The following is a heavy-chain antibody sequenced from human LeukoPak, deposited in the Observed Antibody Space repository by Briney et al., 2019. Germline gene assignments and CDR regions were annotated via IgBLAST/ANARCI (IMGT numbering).Heavy chain of an antibody. V-gene: IGHV3-23*01. Sequence: PGGSLRLSCAASGFTFSSYAMSWVRQAPGKGLEWVSAISGSGGSTYCADSVKGRFTISRDNSKNTLYLQMNSLRAEDTAVYYCARDPSPFYYDEPLDPWGQGTLVTVSS. CDR3: ARDPSPFYYDEPLDP. D-gene: IGHD3-22*01. CDR2: ISGSGGST. CDR1: GFTFSSYA. J-gene: IGHJ5*02.